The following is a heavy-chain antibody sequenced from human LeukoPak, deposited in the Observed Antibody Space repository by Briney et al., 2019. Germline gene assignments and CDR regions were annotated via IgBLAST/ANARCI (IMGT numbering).Heavy chain of an antibody. CDR2: ISWNSGSI. D-gene: IGHD2-15*01. CDR1: GFTFDDYA. CDR3: VKDAVYCSGGSCYPGYFDY. V-gene: IGHV3-9*01. Sequence: GRSLRLSCAASGFTFDDYAMHWVRQAPGKGLEWVSGISWNSGSIGYADSVKGRFTISRDNAKNSLYLQMNSLRAEDTAVYYCVKDAVYCSGGSCYPGYFDYWGQGTLVAVSS. J-gene: IGHJ4*02.